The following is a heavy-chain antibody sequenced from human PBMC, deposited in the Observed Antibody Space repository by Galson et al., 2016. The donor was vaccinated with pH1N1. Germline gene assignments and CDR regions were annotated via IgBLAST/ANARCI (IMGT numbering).Heavy chain of an antibody. J-gene: IGHJ5*02. V-gene: IGHV3-53*01. Sequence: SLRLSCAASGVTVSNNYMSWVRQAPGKGLEWVSCIYNGGDTYYADSVKGRFTVSRDSSKNTVYLQMNSLRAEDTAVYYCARDTGAWGQGTLVTVSS. CDR1: GVTVSNNY. CDR3: ARDTGA. CDR2: IYNGGDT. D-gene: IGHD7-27*01.